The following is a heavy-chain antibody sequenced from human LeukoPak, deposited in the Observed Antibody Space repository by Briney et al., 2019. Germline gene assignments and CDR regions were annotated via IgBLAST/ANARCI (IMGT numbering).Heavy chain of an antibody. Sequence: PGGSLRLSCAASGFTFSNAWMSWVRQAPGEGLEWIGYIYYSGSTNYNPSLKSRVTISVDTSKNQFSLKLSSVTAADTAVYYCARVEWFGELSPFDIWGQGTMVTVSS. CDR3: ARVEWFGELSPFDI. J-gene: IGHJ3*02. CDR1: GFTFSNAW. D-gene: IGHD3-10*01. CDR2: IYYSGST. V-gene: IGHV4-59*01.